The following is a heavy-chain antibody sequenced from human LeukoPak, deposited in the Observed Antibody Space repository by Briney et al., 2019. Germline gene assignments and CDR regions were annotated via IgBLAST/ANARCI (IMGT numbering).Heavy chain of an antibody. D-gene: IGHD3-22*01. CDR2: IYYSGNT. CDR1: AGSISSDSYY. Sequence: SETLSLTCTVSAGSISSDSYYWGWIRQPPGKGLEWIGTIYYSGNTYYNPSLKSRLTISVDTSKNQFSLKLRPVTAADTALYYCASTSPKYYYESSGYSSLFDNWGQGTLVTVSS. V-gene: IGHV4-39*07. J-gene: IGHJ4*02. CDR3: ASTSPKYYYESSGYSSLFDN.